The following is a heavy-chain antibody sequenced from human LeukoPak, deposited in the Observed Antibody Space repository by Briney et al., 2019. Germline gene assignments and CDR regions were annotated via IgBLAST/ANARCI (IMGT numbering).Heavy chain of an antibody. Sequence: ASVKVSCKASGYTSRNYGITWVRQAPGQGLEWMGWIGTYNGNTDYAQKFQGRVIMTADTSTTTAHMELRSLRSDDTAVYYCARGRLKRVPFTKVAGALDYWGQGTRVTVSS. CDR3: ARGRLKRVPFTKVAGALDY. CDR1: GYTSRNYG. CDR2: IGTYNGNT. D-gene: IGHD6-19*01. J-gene: IGHJ4*02. V-gene: IGHV1-18*01.